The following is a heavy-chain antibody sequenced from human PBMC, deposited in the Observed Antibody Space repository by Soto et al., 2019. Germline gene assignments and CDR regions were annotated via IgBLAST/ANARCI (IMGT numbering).Heavy chain of an antibody. J-gene: IGHJ6*02. CDR2: ISANNGNT. V-gene: IGHV1-18*01. CDR3: ARVLDTAMARVPLDYYYGMDV. Sequence: SVKVSCKASGYTFTNFGISWVRQAPGQGHERMGWISANNGNTNYAQKFQGRVTMTTDTSTSTAYKEVRSLRIDDTAVYYCARVLDTAMARVPLDYYYGMDVWCPGSLVTVSS. CDR1: GYTFTNFG. D-gene: IGHD5-18*01.